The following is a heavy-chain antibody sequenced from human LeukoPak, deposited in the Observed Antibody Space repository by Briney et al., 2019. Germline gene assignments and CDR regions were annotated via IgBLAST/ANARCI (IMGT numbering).Heavy chain of an antibody. J-gene: IGHJ3*02. CDR3: AKGENGDSAFDI. Sequence: GGSLRLSCAASGFTFSSYAMNWLRQAPGKGLEWVSSITDSGGNTYSADSVRGRFTISRDNSKNTLYLQMNSLRAEDTAVYYCAKGENGDSAFDIWGQGTMVTVSS. CDR1: GFTFSSYA. V-gene: IGHV3-23*01. D-gene: IGHD7-27*01. CDR2: ITDSGGNT.